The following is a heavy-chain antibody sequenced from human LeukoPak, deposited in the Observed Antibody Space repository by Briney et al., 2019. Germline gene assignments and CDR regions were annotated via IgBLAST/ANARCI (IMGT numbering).Heavy chain of an antibody. Sequence: SVKVSCKASGGAFSSYAISWVRQAPGQGLEWMGRIIPILGIANYAQKFQGRVTITADKSTSTAYMELSSLRSEDTAVYYCARGVVVVVAATLEDYYFDYWGQGTLVTVSS. J-gene: IGHJ4*02. CDR2: IIPILGIA. V-gene: IGHV1-69*04. CDR3: ARGVVVVVAATLEDYYFDY. D-gene: IGHD2-15*01. CDR1: GGAFSSYA.